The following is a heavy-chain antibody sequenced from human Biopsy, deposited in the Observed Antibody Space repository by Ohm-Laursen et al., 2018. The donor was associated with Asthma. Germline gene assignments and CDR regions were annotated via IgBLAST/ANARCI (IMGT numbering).Heavy chain of an antibody. CDR1: GGSISSGGYS. D-gene: IGHD5-24*01. Sequence: SQTLSLTCAVSGGSISSGGYSWSWIRQPPGKGLEWTGYIYHSGSTYYNPSLKSRVTISVDRSKNQFSLKLSSVTAADTAVYYCARVKDGYNFDYWGQGTLVTVSS. J-gene: IGHJ4*02. V-gene: IGHV4-30-2*01. CDR3: ARVKDGYNFDY. CDR2: IYHSGST.